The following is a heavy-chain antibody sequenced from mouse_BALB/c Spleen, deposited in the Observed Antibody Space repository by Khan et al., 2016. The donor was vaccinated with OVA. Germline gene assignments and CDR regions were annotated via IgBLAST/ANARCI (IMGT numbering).Heavy chain of an antibody. V-gene: IGHV2-4-1*01. J-gene: IGHJ4*01. D-gene: IGHD2-10*02. CDR1: GFSLTNYG. CDR3: ARNSYANWRVMDY. Sequence: QVQLKQSGPGLVQPSQSLSITCTVSGFSLTNYGVHWVRQSPGKGLEWLGVIWSGGNIDYNAAFISRLSITKDNSKSQVFFKMNSLQTDDTAIYSCARNSYANWRVMDYWGQGTSVTVSA. CDR2: IWSGGNI.